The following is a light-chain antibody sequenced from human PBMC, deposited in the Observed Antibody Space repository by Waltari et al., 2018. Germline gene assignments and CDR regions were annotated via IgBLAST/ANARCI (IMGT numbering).Light chain of an antibody. CDR3: SSYTSSSTYV. CDR1: SRDVGGYNS. V-gene: IGLV2-14*01. Sequence: QSALTQPASVSGSPGQSITISCPGTSRDVGGYNSVYWYQQHPGKAPKLMIYDVSKRPSGVSNRFSGSKSGNTASLTISGLQAEDEADYYCSSYTSSSTYVFGTGTKVTVL. CDR2: DVS. J-gene: IGLJ1*01.